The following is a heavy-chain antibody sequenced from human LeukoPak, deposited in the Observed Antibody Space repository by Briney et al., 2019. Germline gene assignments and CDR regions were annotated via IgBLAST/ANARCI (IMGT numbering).Heavy chain of an antibody. CDR3: AKMGPNYYDSSGYSWFDP. J-gene: IGHJ5*02. D-gene: IGHD3-22*01. Sequence: QPGASLRLSCAASGFTFSSYAMSWVRQAPGKGLEWVSAISGSGGSTYYADSVKGRFTISRDNSKNTLYLQMNSLRAEDTAVYYCAKMGPNYYDSSGYSWFDPWGQGTLVTVSS. CDR2: ISGSGGST. V-gene: IGHV3-23*01. CDR1: GFTFSSYA.